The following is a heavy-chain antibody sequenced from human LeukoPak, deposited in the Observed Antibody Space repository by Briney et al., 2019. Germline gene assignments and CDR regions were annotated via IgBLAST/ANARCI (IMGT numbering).Heavy chain of an antibody. CDR2: INPSGGST. D-gene: IGHD3-16*01. CDR1: EYTFTSNY. J-gene: IGHJ4*02. V-gene: IGHV1-46*01. Sequence: ASVKVSCKASEYTFTSNYMHWVRQAPGQGLEWMGIINPSGGSTSYAQKFQGRVTMTRDTSTSTVYMELSSLRSEDTAVYYCARASLGDLFYSDFWGQGTLVTVSS. CDR3: ARASLGDLFYSDF.